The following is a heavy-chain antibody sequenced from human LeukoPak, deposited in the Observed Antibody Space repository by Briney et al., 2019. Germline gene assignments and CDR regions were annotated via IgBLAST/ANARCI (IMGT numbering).Heavy chain of an antibody. CDR1: GGTFSSYA. V-gene: IGHV1-69*13. D-gene: IGHD6-13*01. Sequence: GASVKVSCKASGGTFSSYAISWVRQAPGQGLGWMGGIIPIFGTANYAQEFQGRVTITADESTSTAYMELSSLRSEDTAVYYCAAGPRLAAAGTEIFDYWGQGTLVTVSS. J-gene: IGHJ4*02. CDR3: AAGPRLAAAGTEIFDY. CDR2: IIPIFGTA.